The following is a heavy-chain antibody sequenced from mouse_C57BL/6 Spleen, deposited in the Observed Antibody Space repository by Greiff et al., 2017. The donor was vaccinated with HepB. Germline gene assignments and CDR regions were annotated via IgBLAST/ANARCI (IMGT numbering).Heavy chain of an antibody. V-gene: IGHV1-81*01. CDR3: ASPLITTVVVHFDY. Sequence: VKLQESGAELARPGASVKLSCKASGYTFTSYGISWVKQRTGQGLEWIGEIYPRSGNTYYNEKFKGKATLTADKSSSTAYMELRSLTSEDSAVYFCASPLITTVVVHFDYWGQGTTLTVSS. D-gene: IGHD1-1*01. J-gene: IGHJ2*01. CDR2: IYPRSGNT. CDR1: GYTFTSYG.